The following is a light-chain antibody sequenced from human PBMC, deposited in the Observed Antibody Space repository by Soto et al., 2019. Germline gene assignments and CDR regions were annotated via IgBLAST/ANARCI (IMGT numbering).Light chain of an antibody. CDR2: EVS. CDR1: SSDVGGYNY. J-gene: IGLJ3*02. V-gene: IGLV2-14*01. CDR3: SSFILSSNSLV. Sequence: QSVLTQPASVSGSPGQSIAISCTGTSSDVGGYNYVSWYQQHPGKAPKLIIYEVSNRPSGISNRFSGSKSGNTASLTISGVQAEDEADYYCSSFILSSNSLVFGGGTKVTVL.